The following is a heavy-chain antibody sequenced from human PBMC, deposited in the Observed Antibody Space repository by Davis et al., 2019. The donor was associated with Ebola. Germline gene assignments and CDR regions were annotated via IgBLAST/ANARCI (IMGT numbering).Heavy chain of an antibody. CDR3: AASAVTVGKFDF. D-gene: IGHD4-11*01. V-gene: IGHV1-58*02. CDR2: IVVGSGST. Sequence: SVKVSCKASGFTFSSSGMQWVRQARGQRLEWMGGIVVGSGSTTYAQKFRERLNMTRDMSTSTANMELSSLRFEDTAVYYCAASAVTVGKFDFWGQGTLVTVSS. CDR1: GFTFSSSG. J-gene: IGHJ4*02.